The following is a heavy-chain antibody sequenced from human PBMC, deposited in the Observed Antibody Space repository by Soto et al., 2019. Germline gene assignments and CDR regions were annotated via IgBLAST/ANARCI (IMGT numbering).Heavy chain of an antibody. Sequence: GGSLRLSCAVSGLTFSDYWMSWFRQAPGKGLEWVANIRQDESEKNYADSVKGRFTISRDNAKSSVYLQMNSLRAEDTAVYYCTNDKFSGSYYVRGLTYYFEYWGQGTLVTVSS. J-gene: IGHJ4*02. CDR1: GLTFSDYW. CDR2: IRQDESEK. V-gene: IGHV3-7*03. CDR3: TNDKFSGSYYVRGLTYYFEY. D-gene: IGHD1-26*01.